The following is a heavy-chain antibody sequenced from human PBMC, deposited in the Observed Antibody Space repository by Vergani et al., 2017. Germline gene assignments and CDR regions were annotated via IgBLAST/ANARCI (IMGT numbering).Heavy chain of an antibody. Sequence: QITLRESGPSVVKPTQTLTLTCSFSGFSLSTSGVGVGWIRQPPGKALEWLARIDWDDDKFYSTSLKTRLTISKDTSKNQVVLTMTNMDPVDTATYYCARSSNWGSTGFDYWGQGTLVTVSS. J-gene: IGHJ4*02. D-gene: IGHD7-27*01. V-gene: IGHV2-70*17. CDR2: IDWDDDK. CDR1: GFSLSTSGVG. CDR3: ARSSNWGSTGFDY.